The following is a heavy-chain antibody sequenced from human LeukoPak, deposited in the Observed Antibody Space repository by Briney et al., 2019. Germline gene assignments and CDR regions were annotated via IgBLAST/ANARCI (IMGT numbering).Heavy chain of an antibody. CDR2: ISYDGSNK. V-gene: IGHV3-30*18. J-gene: IGHJ4*02. Sequence: PGRSLRLSCAASGFTFSSYGMHWVRQAPGKGLEWVAVISYDGSNKYYADSVKGRFTISRDNSKNTLYLQMNSLRAEDTAVYYCAKALNGDYSPVDYWGQGTLVTVSS. CDR3: AKALNGDYSPVDY. D-gene: IGHD4-17*01. CDR1: GFTFSSYG.